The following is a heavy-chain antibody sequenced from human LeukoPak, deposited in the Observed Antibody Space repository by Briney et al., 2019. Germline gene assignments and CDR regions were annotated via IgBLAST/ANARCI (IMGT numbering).Heavy chain of an antibody. J-gene: IGHJ5*02. V-gene: IGHV5-10-1*01. Sequence: GESLRISCKGSGYSFTSYWISWVRQMPGKGLEWMGRIDPSDSYTNYSPSFQGHVTISADKSISTAYLQWSSLKASDTAMYYCARHAFYCSSTICYYNWFDPWGQGTLVTVSS. CDR3: ARHAFYCSSTICYYNWFDP. CDR1: GYSFTSYW. D-gene: IGHD2-2*01. CDR2: IDPSDSYT.